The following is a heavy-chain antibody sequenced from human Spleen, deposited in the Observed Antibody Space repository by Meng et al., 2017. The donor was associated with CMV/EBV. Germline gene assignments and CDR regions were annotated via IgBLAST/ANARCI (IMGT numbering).Heavy chain of an antibody. CDR1: GFTFGSYG. CDR2: IRYDGSNK. CDR3: AKATRVDV. V-gene: IGHV3-30*02. Sequence: LGLSCAASGFTFGSYGMHWVRQAPGKRLEWVAFIRYDGSNKYYADSVKGRFTISRDNSKNTLYLQMNSLRAEDTAVYYCAKATRVDVWGQGTTVTVSS. J-gene: IGHJ6*02.